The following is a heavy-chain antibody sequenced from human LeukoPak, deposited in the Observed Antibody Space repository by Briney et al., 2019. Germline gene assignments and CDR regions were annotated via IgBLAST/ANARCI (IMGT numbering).Heavy chain of an antibody. D-gene: IGHD1-26*01. J-gene: IGHJ4*02. CDR2: ISPSGRTT. Sequence: GGSLRLSCAASGFTFSYYYMTWIRQAPGKGLEWVSYISPSGRTTYYTDSVKGRFTISRDNAKNSLSLQINSLRVEETAVFYCAGAYTGSFSGTLEYWGRGTLVTVSS. V-gene: IGHV3-11*01. CDR3: AGAYTGSFSGTLEY. CDR1: GFTFSYYY.